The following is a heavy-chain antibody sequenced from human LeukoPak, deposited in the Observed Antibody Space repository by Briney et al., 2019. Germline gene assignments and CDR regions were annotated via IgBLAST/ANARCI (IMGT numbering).Heavy chain of an antibody. J-gene: IGHJ4*02. Sequence: GGSLRVSCVASGFTSSSYGMTWVRQAPGKGLEWVSAISGSGDSTYYGDSVKGRFTISRDNSKNTLFLQMNSLRGEDTAVYYCAKIAAAMVTNFDYWGQGTLVTVSS. D-gene: IGHD5-18*01. CDR1: GFTSSSYG. CDR3: AKIAAAMVTNFDY. CDR2: ISGSGDST. V-gene: IGHV3-23*01.